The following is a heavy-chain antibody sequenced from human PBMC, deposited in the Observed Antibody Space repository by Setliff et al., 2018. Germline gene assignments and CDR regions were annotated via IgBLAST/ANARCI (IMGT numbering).Heavy chain of an antibody. V-gene: IGHV4-59*12. CDR1: GGSISSYY. J-gene: IGHJ4*02. CDR2: IYYSGST. CDR3: ARRTLWIWGPGYAY. Sequence: PSETLSLTCTVSGGSISSYYWSWIRQPPGKRLEWIGYIYYSGSTNYNPSLESRVTISVDTSKNQFSLKLSSVTAADTAVYYCARRTLWIWGPGYAYWGQGTLVTAPQ. D-gene: IGHD3-16*01.